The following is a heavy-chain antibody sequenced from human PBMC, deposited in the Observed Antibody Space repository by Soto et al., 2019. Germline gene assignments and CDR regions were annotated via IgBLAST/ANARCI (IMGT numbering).Heavy chain of an antibody. J-gene: IGHJ4*02. CDR1: GGSFRGYY. CDR2: INHSGRT. V-gene: IGHV4-34*01. Sequence: SETLSLTCAVYGGSFRGYYWSWIRQPPGKGLEWIGEINHSGRTNYNPSLKSRVTISVDTSKNQFSLKLSSVTAADTAVYYCAFGLTTVTTVRDFDYWGQGTLVTVSS. D-gene: IGHD4-17*01. CDR3: AFGLTTVTTVRDFDY.